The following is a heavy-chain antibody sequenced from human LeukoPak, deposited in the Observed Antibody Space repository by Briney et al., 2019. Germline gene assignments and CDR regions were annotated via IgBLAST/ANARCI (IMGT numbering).Heavy chain of an antibody. V-gene: IGHV4-39*01. J-gene: IGHJ6*03. CDR2: IYYSGST. Sequence: PSETLSLTCTVSGGYISSSSYYWGWIRQPPGKGLEWIGSIYYSGSTYYNPSLKSRVTISVDTSKNQFSLKLSSVTAADTAVYYCARSARDYYYYYYMDVWGKGTTVTISS. CDR3: ARSARDYYYYYYMDV. CDR1: GGYISSSSYY.